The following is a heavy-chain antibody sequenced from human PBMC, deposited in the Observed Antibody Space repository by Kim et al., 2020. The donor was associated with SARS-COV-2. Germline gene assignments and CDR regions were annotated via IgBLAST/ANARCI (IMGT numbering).Heavy chain of an antibody. CDR2: T. V-gene: IGHV1-18*01. CDR3: ARGRSVTHFDY. D-gene: IGHD4-17*01. Sequence: TNYAHRLQGRVTMTTDTSTSTAYMGVRSLRSDVTAVYYCARGRSVTHFDYWGQGTLVTVSS. J-gene: IGHJ4*02.